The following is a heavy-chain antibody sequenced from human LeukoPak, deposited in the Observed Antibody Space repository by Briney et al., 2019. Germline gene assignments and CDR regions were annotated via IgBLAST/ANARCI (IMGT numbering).Heavy chain of an antibody. D-gene: IGHD4-23*01. J-gene: IGHJ4*02. CDR1: GGSISSYY. V-gene: IGHV4-59*01. CDR2: IYYSGST. Sequence: SETLSLTCTVSGGSISSYYWSWIRQPPGNGLEWIGYIYYSGSTNYNPSLKSRVTISVDTSKNQFSLKLSSVTAADTAVYYCARGGNTRGFDYWGQGTLVTVSS. CDR3: ARGGNTRGFDY.